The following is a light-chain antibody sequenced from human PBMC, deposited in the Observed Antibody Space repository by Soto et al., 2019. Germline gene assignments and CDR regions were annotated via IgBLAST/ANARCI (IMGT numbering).Light chain of an antibody. V-gene: IGLV1-47*01. CDR3: PAWAAIRRGVV. CDR1: SSNIGSNY. CDR2: RNN. Sequence: QSVLTQPPSASGTPGQRVTISCSGSSSNIGSNYVYWYQQLPGTAPKLLIYRNNQRPSGVPDRFSGSKSGTSGSLAISGLRSEDEADYYCPAWAAIRRGVVRGGGPILTVL. J-gene: IGLJ2*01.